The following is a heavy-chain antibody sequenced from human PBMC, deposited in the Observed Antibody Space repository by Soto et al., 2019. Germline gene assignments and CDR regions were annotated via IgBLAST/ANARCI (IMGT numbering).Heavy chain of an antibody. Sequence: GGSLRLSCAASGFTFSNAWMNWVRQAPGKGLEWVGRIKSKTDGGTTDYAAPVKGRFTISRDDSKNTLYLQMNSLKTEDTAVYYCTTELYYYDSSGYYASGFFDYWGQGTLVTVAS. V-gene: IGHV3-15*07. D-gene: IGHD3-22*01. CDR2: IKSKTDGGTT. CDR1: GFTFSNAW. CDR3: TTELYYYDSSGYYASGFFDY. J-gene: IGHJ4*02.